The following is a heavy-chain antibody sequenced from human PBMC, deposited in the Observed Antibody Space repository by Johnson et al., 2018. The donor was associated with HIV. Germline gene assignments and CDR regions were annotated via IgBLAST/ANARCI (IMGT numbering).Heavy chain of an antibody. D-gene: IGHD2/OR15-2a*01. CDR3: AKNFGKILAAGGLEVGDAFDI. CDR2: IYSGGST. J-gene: IGHJ3*02. Sequence: VQLVESGGGLVQPGGSLRLSCAASGFTFSSYWMSWVRQAPGKGLEWVSVIYSGGSTYYADSVKGRFSISRDSSKNTLYLQMNSLRDEDTAVYYCAKNFGKILAAGGLEVGDAFDIWGQGTMVTVSS. CDR1: GFTFSSYW. V-gene: IGHV3-66*01.